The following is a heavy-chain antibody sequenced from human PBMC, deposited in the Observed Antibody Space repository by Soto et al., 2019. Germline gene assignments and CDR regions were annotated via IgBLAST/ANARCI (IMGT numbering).Heavy chain of an antibody. D-gene: IGHD2-15*01. CDR3: AHRQRTVVVGAPFDL. Sequence: QITLRESGPTLVQPTQTLTLTCTLSGVSLTTSGVGVGWIRQPPGKALEWLALIYWDDDKRFSPSLKSRLAITRYTSKNQVVMTMTDMAPVDTAIYYCAHRQRTVVVGAPFDLWGQGSQVTVSS. J-gene: IGHJ4*02. V-gene: IGHV2-5*02. CDR1: GVSLTTSGVG. CDR2: IYWDDDK.